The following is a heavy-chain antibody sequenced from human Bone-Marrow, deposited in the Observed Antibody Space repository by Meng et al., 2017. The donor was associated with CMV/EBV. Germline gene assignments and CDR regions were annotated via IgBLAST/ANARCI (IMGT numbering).Heavy chain of an antibody. CDR2: ISSSSSYV. CDR3: ATRRAGEFDY. V-gene: IGHV3-21*04. D-gene: IGHD7-27*01. CDR1: GFTFSSYS. Sequence: GGSLRLSCAAYGFTFSSYSMNWVRQAPGKGLEWVSSISSSSSYVYYADSVKGRFTISRDNAKNSRSLQMNSLRAEDTAIYYCATRRAGEFDYWGQGTLVTVSS. J-gene: IGHJ4*02.